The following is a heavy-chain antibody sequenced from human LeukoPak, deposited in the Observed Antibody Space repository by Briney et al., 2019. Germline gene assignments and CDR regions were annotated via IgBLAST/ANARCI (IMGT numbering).Heavy chain of an antibody. V-gene: IGHV1-69*13. CDR2: IIPIFGTA. CDR3: ARGGYYYDSSGYSHLPDY. D-gene: IGHD3-22*01. Sequence: ASVKVSCKASGGTFSSYAISWVRQAPGQGLEWMGGIIPIFGTANYAQKFQGRVTITADESTSTAYMELSSLRSEDTAVYYCARGGYYYDSSGYSHLPDYWGQGTLVTVSA. CDR1: GGTFSSYA. J-gene: IGHJ4*02.